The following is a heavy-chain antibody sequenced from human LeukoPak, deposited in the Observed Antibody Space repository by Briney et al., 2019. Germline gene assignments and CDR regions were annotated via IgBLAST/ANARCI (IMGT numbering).Heavy chain of an antibody. J-gene: IGHJ5*02. Sequence: PGASLRLSCAASGFTFSSYAMSWVRQAPGKGLEWVSAISGSGGNTYYADSVKGRFTISRDNSKNTLYLQMNSLRAEDTAVYYCAKDPNYYDSSGYYHWGQGTLVTVSS. CDR2: ISGSGGNT. V-gene: IGHV3-23*01. CDR1: GFTFSSYA. CDR3: AKDPNYYDSSGYYH. D-gene: IGHD3-22*01.